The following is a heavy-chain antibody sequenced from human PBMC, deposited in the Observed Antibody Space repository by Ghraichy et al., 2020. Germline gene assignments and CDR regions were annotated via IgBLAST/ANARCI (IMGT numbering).Heavy chain of an antibody. CDR1: GFTFTTYC. V-gene: IGHV3-30*04. CDR3: SRSVAFGGAGAFDV. J-gene: IGHJ3*01. Sequence: GESLNISCAASGFTFTTYCMHWVRQAPGKGLEWVAIISNDGSKTYYRESVRGRFTISRDNSKNTVYLEVNSLRVKDTALYYCSRSVAFGGAGAFDVWGLGTMVTVSP. CDR2: ISNDGSKT. D-gene: IGHD2-21*01.